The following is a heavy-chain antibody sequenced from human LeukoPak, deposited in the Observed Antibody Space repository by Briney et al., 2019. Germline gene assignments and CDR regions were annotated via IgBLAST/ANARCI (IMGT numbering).Heavy chain of an antibody. CDR1: GFTFSWYW. D-gene: IGHD6-13*01. Sequence: GVSLRLSCAASGFTFSWYWMSWVRQAPGKGLEWVANIKEDGSIKYYVDPVKGRLTISRDNAKSSVYLQVNSLRAEDTALYYCARIGYSSSSIDSWGQGTLVTVSS. CDR3: ARIGYSSSSIDS. CDR2: IKEDGSIK. V-gene: IGHV3-7*01. J-gene: IGHJ4*02.